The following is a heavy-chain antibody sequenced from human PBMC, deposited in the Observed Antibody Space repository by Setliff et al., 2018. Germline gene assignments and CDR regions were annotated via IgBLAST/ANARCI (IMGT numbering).Heavy chain of an antibody. CDR2: INYSGST. J-gene: IGHJ6*03. D-gene: IGHD3-3*01. CDR1: GGAVSGDY. Sequence: SETLSLTCSVSGGAVSGDYWTWIRQPPGKGLEYIGYINYSGSTNYNPSLKSRVTISGDTSKNQFSLNLSSVTAADTAVYYCARMSGFLYMEVWGKGTTVTVSS. CDR3: ARMSGFLYMEV. V-gene: IGHV4-59*08.